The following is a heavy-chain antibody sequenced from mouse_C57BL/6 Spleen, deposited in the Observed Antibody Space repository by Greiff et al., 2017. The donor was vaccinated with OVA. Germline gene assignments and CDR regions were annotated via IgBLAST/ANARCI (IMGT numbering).Heavy chain of an antibody. J-gene: IGHJ3*01. CDR3: TTRGGLPLFAY. D-gene: IGHD2-2*01. V-gene: IGHV14-4*01. Sequence: VQLQQSGAELVRPGASVKLSCTASGFNIKDDYMHWVKQRPEQGLEWIGWIDPENGDTEYASKFQGKATITADTSSNTAYLQLSSLTSEDTAVYYCTTRGGLPLFAYWGQGTLVTVSA. CDR1: GFNIKDDY. CDR2: IDPENGDT.